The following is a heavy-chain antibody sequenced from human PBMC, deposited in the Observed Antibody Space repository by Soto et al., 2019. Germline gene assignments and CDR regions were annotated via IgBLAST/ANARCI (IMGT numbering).Heavy chain of an antibody. CDR1: GGTFSRHS. CDR3: APNLPSSKGS. CDR2: IIPIFDAT. Sequence: QVQMVQSGAEVKKPGSSARVSCKVSGGTFSRHSISWVRQAPGQGLEWMGGIIPIFDATQYAQKFQGRLTITADESTTPFHTNLRGLRPQEPAIYYWAPNLPSSKGSWGQGTLVTVS. J-gene: IGHJ4*02. D-gene: IGHD2-2*01. V-gene: IGHV1-69*01.